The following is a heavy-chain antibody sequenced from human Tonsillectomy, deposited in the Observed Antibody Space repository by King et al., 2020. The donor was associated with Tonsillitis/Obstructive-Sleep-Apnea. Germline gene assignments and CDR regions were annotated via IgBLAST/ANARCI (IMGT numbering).Heavy chain of an antibody. V-gene: IGHV4-34*01. CDR1: GGSFSGYY. CDR2: INHRGST. J-gene: IGHJ3*02. D-gene: IGHD2-2*01. Sequence: VQLQQWGAGLLKPSETLSLTCAVYGGSFSGYYWSWIRQPPGKGLEWIGEINHRGSTNYNPSLKSRVTISVDTSKNQFSLKLSSVTAADTAVYYCARPFGYCSSTSCYPGDAFDIWGQGTMVTVSS. CDR3: ARPFGYCSSTSCYPGDAFDI.